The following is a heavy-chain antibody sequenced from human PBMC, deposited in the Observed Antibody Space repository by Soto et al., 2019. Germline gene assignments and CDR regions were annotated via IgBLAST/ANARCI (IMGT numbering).Heavy chain of an antibody. Sequence: GGSLRLSCAASGFTFSSYGMHWVSQAPGKGLEWVAVISYDGRNKYYADSVKGRFTISRDNSKNTLYLQMSSLRAEDTAVYYCVKDGSSGWPYYYGLDVWGQGTTATVSS. CDR2: ISYDGRNK. J-gene: IGHJ6*02. V-gene: IGHV3-30*18. D-gene: IGHD6-19*01. CDR1: GFTFSSYG. CDR3: VKDGSSGWPYYYGLDV.